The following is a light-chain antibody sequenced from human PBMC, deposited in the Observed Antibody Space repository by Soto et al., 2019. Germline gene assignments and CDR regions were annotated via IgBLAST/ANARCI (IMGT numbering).Light chain of an antibody. J-gene: IGLJ2*01. V-gene: IGLV1-51*01. CDR3: ATWVSDVSYVV. CDR2: ASN. Sequence: QSVLTQPPSVSAAPGQRVSISCSGGGSNIGSNSVCWYQQLPGAAPKLLIFASNKRPSGSPDRFSGSKSGTSATLGISGLQTGDVADYCCATWVSDVSYVVFGGGTKLTVL. CDR1: GSNIGSNS.